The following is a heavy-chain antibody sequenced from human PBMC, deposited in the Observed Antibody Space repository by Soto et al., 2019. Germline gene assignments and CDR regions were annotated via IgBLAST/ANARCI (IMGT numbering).Heavy chain of an antibody. CDR1: GFTFNNYA. Sequence: EVQLLESGGALVQPGGSLRLSCAASGFTFNNYAMTWVRQAPGKGLEWVAVINRSGENIFYGDSVKGRFTISRDNSMHTLYLQMDSLRDDDTAMYYCAKELDFSVVRGLMNYWGQGPLVTVSS. CDR3: AKELDFSVVRGLMNY. V-gene: IGHV3-23*01. CDR2: INRSGENI. J-gene: IGHJ4*02. D-gene: IGHD3-10*01.